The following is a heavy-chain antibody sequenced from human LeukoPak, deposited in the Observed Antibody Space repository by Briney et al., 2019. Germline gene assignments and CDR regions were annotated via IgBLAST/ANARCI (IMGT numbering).Heavy chain of an antibody. CDR3: ARDLYSSGWGYFDY. CDR1: GYSINRGYY. D-gene: IGHD6-19*01. V-gene: IGHV4-38-2*02. CDR2: IYHSGST. J-gene: IGHJ4*02. Sequence: SDTLSLTCTLSGYSINRGYYWGSIRQPPGTGLERIGSIYHSGSTYYNPSLKSRVTISLDTSENQFSLKLSSVTAADAAVYYCARDLYSSGWGYFDYWGQGTLVTVSS.